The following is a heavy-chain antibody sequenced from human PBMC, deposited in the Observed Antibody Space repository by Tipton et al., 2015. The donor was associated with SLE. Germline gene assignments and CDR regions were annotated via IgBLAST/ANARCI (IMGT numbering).Heavy chain of an antibody. CDR3: AREGGGEYCGGDCYPSGDI. CDR1: GYSIRSGYY. Sequence: TLSLTCAVSGYSIRSGYYWGWIRQPPGKGLEWIGSIYHSGSTYYNPSLKSRVTISVDTSKNQFSLKLSSVTAADTAVYYCAREGGGEYCGGDCYPSGDIWGQGTMVTVSS. V-gene: IGHV4-38-2*02. J-gene: IGHJ3*02. D-gene: IGHD2-21*01. CDR2: IYHSGST.